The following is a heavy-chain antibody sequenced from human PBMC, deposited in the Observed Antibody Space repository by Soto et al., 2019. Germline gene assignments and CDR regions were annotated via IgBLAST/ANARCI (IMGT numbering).Heavy chain of an antibody. V-gene: IGHV4-34*01. CDR2: INHSGST. CDR1: GGSFSGYY. J-gene: IGHJ4*02. CDR3: AKGKHPDY. Sequence: SETLSLTCTVYGGSFSGYYWSWIRQPPGKGLEWIGEINHSGSTNYNPSLKSRVTISVDTSKNQFSLKLSSVTAADTAVYYCAKGKHPDYWGQGTLVTVSS.